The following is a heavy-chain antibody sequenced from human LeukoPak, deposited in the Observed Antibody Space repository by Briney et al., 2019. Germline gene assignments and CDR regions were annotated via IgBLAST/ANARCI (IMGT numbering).Heavy chain of an antibody. Sequence: ASVKLSCKAVGYTFTGYYIHLGRHAPGQGLEWMGWMNPNSGGTDNAQTFQVRVPMTRDTSNTTTSLELSRLSSDDTAVAYCSRADSSSFFDYWGEGALVTVSS. CDR2: MNPNSGGT. J-gene: IGHJ4*02. CDR3: SRADSSSFFDY. CDR1: GYTFTGYY. D-gene: IGHD6-6*01. V-gene: IGHV1-2*02.